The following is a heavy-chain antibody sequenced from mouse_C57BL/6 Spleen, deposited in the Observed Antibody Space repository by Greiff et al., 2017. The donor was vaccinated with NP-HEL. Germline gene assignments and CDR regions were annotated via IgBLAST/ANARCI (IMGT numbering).Heavy chain of an antibody. D-gene: IGHD2-5*01. Sequence: DVQLQESGPGLVKPSQSLSLTCSVTGYSITSGYYWNWIRQFPGNKLEWMGYISYDGSNNYNPSLKNRISITRDTSKNQFFLKLNSVTTEDTATYYCARDSNYVIDYWGQGTTLTVSS. CDR3: ARDSNYVIDY. CDR1: GYSITSGYY. V-gene: IGHV3-6*01. J-gene: IGHJ2*01. CDR2: ISYDGSN.